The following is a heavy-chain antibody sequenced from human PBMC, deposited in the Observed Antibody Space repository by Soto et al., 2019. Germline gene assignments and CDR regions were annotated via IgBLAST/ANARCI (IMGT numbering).Heavy chain of an antibody. CDR3: TRRYNWNDNYYDS. D-gene: IGHD1-20*01. J-gene: IGHJ5*01. V-gene: IGHV4-39*01. CDR1: GASISVHSYY. CDR2: SYYSGTT. Sequence: PSETLSLTCTVSGASISVHSYYWTWIRQPPGKGLEWIGSSYYSGTTYFNPSLKSRATISVDTSKNQFSLSLTSVTSADTAIYYCTRRYNWNDNYYDSWGTGDLVTVAS.